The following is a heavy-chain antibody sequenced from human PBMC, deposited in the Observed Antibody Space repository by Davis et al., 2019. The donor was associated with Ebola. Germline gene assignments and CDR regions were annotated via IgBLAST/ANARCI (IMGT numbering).Heavy chain of an antibody. CDR3: ARGFITMVRGDLYYFDY. V-gene: IGHV1-46*01. Sequence: ASVTVSCKASGYTFTSYYMHWVRQAPGQGLEWMGIINPSGGSTSYAQKFQGRVTMTRDTSTSTVYMELSSLRSEDTAVYYCARGFITMVRGDLYYFDYWGQGTLVTVSS. J-gene: IGHJ4*02. CDR2: INPSGGST. D-gene: IGHD3-10*01. CDR1: GYTFTSYY.